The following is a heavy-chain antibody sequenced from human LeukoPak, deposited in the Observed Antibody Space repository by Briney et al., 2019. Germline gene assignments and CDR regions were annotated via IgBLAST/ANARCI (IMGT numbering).Heavy chain of an antibody. CDR3: ARGRQAYYYGSGSYNY. D-gene: IGHD3-10*01. Sequence: SETLSLTCTVSGGSISSSSYYWGWIRQPPGKELEWIGEINHSGSTNYNPSLKSRVTISVDTSKNQFSLKLSSVTAADTAVYYCARGRQAYYYGSGSYNYWGQGTLVTVSS. V-gene: IGHV4-39*07. J-gene: IGHJ4*02. CDR1: GGSISSSSYY. CDR2: INHSGST.